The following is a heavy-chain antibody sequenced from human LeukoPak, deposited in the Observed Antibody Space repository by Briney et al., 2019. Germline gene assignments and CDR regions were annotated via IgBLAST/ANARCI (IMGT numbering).Heavy chain of an antibody. Sequence: TGGSLRLSCAASGFTFSSYAMHWVRQAPGKGLEWVSYFSSSGSTIYYADSVKGRFTISRDNAKNSLYLQMNSLRAEDTAVYYCARYLVVVPAAYYYYYYGMDVWGQGTTVTVSS. J-gene: IGHJ6*02. CDR1: GFTFSSYA. CDR3: ARYLVVVPAAYYYYYYGMDV. D-gene: IGHD2-2*01. CDR2: FSSSGSTI. V-gene: IGHV3-48*04.